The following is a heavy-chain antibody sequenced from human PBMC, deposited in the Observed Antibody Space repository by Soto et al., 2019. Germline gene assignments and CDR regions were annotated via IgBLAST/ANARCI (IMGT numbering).Heavy chain of an antibody. CDR1: GGSISSGDYY. Sequence: QVQLQESGPGLVKPSQTLSLTCTVSGGSISSGDYYWSWIRQPPGKGLEWIGYIYYSGSTYYNPSLKSRVTISVDTSKNQFSLKLSSVTAADTAVYYCARDTSYYDFWSGYPLYYYYGMDVWGQGTTVTVPS. D-gene: IGHD3-3*01. CDR2: IYYSGST. J-gene: IGHJ6*02. V-gene: IGHV4-30-4*01. CDR3: ARDTSYYDFWSGYPLYYYYGMDV.